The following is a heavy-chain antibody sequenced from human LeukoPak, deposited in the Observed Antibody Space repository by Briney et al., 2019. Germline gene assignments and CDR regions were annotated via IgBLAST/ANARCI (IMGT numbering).Heavy chain of an antibody. CDR3: AKGAGMYVTAPDY. D-gene: IGHD2-21*02. CDR1: GFTFSSYT. Sequence: GGSLRLSCAASGFTFSSYTMTWVRQAPGKGLEWVSRVRGNGGDTSYADSVKGRFTSPRDNYKNTLYLQMSSLRAEDTAVYYCAKGAGMYVTAPDYWGQGTLVTVSS. V-gene: IGHV3-23*01. CDR2: VRGNGGDT. J-gene: IGHJ4*02.